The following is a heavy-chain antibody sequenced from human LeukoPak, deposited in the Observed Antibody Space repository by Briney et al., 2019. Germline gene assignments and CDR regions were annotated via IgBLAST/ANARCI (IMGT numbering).Heavy chain of an antibody. J-gene: IGHJ5*02. CDR3: ARGERWLQFWFDP. D-gene: IGHD5-24*01. Sequence: SETLSLTCTASGYSISSGYYWGWIRQPPGKGLEWIGSIYHSGSTYYNPSLKSRVTISVDTSKNQFSLKPSSVTAADTAVYYCARGERWLQFWFDPWGQGTLVTVSS. CDR1: GYSISSGYY. CDR2: IYHSGST. V-gene: IGHV4-38-2*02.